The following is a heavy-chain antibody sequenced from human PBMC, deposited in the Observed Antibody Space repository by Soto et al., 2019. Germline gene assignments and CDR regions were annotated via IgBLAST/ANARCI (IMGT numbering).Heavy chain of an antibody. CDR3: ARDPGSRSYYGWFDP. CDR2: IYYSGST. V-gene: IGHV4-59*01. Sequence: SETLSLTCTVSGGSISRYYWNWIRQPPGKGLEWIGYIYYSGSTNYNPSLKSRVTISVDTSKNQFSLKLSSVTAADTAVYYCARDPGSRSYYGWFDPWGQATLVTVSS. D-gene: IGHD3-10*01. J-gene: IGHJ5*02. CDR1: GGSISRYY.